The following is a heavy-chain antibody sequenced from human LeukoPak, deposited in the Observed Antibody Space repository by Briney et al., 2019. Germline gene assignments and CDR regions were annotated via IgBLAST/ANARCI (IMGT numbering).Heavy chain of an antibody. V-gene: IGHV3-30*18. CDR2: ISYDGSNK. CDR3: AKTGKQPARYSSGWFFDY. CDR1: GFTFSSYG. D-gene: IGHD6-19*01. Sequence: GRSLRLSCAASGFTFSSYGTHWVRQAPGRGLEWVAVISYDGSNKYYADSVKGRFTISRDNSKNTLYLQMNSLRAEDTAVYHCAKTGKQPARYSSGWFFDYWGQGTLVTVSS. J-gene: IGHJ4*02.